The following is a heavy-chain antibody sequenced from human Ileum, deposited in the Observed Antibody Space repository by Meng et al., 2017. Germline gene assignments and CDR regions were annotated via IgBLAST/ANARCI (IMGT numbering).Heavy chain of an antibody. CDR1: GGSVSSDGFQ. CDR3: ARDHWGSLDY. CDR2: AST. V-gene: IGHV4-61*08. Sequence: VPLQGSGPGLVRPAGTLSLICTVSGGSVSSDGFQWGWVRQPPGKGLEWIGYASTNYNPSLKSRVTISLDTSKNQFSLELSSVTAADTAAYYCARDHWGSLDYWGQGILVTVSS. J-gene: IGHJ4*02. D-gene: IGHD7-27*01.